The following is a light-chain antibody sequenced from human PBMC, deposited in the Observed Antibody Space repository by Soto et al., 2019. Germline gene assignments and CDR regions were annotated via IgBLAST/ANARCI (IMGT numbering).Light chain of an antibody. J-gene: IGKJ5*01. CDR1: QSVSSY. Sequence: EIVMTQSPDTLSLSPGETCSLSCRASQSVSSYLAWYQQKPGQPPRLLIYDTYNRVAGIPVRFSGSGSGTDFTLTISSLESEDFALYYCHQWNTFGQGTRLEIK. CDR3: HQWNT. V-gene: IGKV3-11*01. CDR2: DTY.